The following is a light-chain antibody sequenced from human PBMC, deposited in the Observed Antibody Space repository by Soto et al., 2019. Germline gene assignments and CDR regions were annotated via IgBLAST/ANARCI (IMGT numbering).Light chain of an antibody. CDR1: QSVSSN. Sequence: EILMTQSPATLSVSPGEGATLSCRASQSVSSNLAWYQQKPGQAPRLLILGASTRPTGIPAMFSGSGSGAEFSLTISALQSEDIATYYCPQYSNLPLTFGGGPKVGV. V-gene: IGKV3-15*01. J-gene: IGKJ4*01. CDR2: GAS. CDR3: PQYSNLPLT.